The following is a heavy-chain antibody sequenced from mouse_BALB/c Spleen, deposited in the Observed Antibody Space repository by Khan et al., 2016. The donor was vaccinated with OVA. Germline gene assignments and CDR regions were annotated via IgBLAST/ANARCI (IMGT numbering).Heavy chain of an antibody. D-gene: IGHD2-4*01. CDR2: IWGDGST. CDR1: GFSLTGYG. J-gene: IGHJ4*01. V-gene: IGHV2-6-7*01. CDR3: AREIYYDYAYYYAMDY. Sequence: VQLKELGPGLVAPSQSLSITCTVSGFSLTGYGVNWVRQPPGKGLEWLGMIWGDGSTDYNSALKSRLSISKDNSKSQVFLKMNSLHTDDTARYYCAREIYYDYAYYYAMDYWGQGTSVTVSS.